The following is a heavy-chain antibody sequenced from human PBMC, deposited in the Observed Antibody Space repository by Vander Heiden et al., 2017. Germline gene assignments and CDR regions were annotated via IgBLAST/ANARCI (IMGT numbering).Heavy chain of an antibody. CDR3: ARDRMSIAARRGAFDI. V-gene: IGHV3-21*01. CDR2: ISSSSSYI. CDR1: GCTFRSHS. D-gene: IGHD6-6*01. J-gene: IGHJ3*02. Sequence: EVQLVESGGGLVKPGGCLRLSCADSGCTFRSHSMTWVRQAPGKGLEWVSSISSSSSYIYYADSVKGRFTISRDNAKNSLYLQMNSLRAEDTAVYYCARDRMSIAARRGAFDIWGQGTMVTVSS.